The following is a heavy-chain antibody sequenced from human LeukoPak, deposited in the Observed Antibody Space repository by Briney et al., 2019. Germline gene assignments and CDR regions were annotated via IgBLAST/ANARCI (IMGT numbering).Heavy chain of an antibody. CDR2: VEQDGDKK. CDR1: GFTFSRYQ. D-gene: IGHD6-6*01. J-gene: IGHJ4*02. CDR3: ARDQIGYSSSSSPFATFDY. V-gene: IGHV3-7*01. Sequence: SGGSLRLSCAASGFTFSRYQMTWGRQAPGEGLEWVAKVEQDGDKKYYVDSVEGRFTISRDNSKSTLYLQMNSLRAEDTAVYYCARDQIGYSSSSSPFATFDYWGQGTLVTVSS.